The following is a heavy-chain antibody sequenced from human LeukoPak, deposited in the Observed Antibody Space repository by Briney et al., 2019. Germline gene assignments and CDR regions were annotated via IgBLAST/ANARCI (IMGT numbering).Heavy chain of an antibody. Sequence: ASVKVSCKASGYTFTSYAMHWVRLAPGQRLEWMGWINAGNGNTKYSQKFQGRVTITRDTSASTAYMELSSLRSEDTAVYYCARPIAAAGTVWFDPWGQGTLVTVSS. CDR2: INAGNGNT. CDR3: ARPIAAAGTVWFDP. J-gene: IGHJ5*02. D-gene: IGHD6-13*01. V-gene: IGHV1-3*01. CDR1: GYTFTSYA.